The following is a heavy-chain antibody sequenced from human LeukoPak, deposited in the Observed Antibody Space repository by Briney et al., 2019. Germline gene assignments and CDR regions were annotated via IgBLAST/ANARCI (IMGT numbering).Heavy chain of an antibody. CDR3: ATETNGRHYDY. D-gene: IGHD1-14*01. Sequence: GGSLRLSCTASGLTFSTFCFNWVRQAPGKGLEWVASIGPTGSDRYNADSIKGRFTISRENANNFLYLQMNSLRAEDTAVYYCATETNGRHYDYWGQGTLLTVSS. J-gene: IGHJ4*02. CDR1: GLTFSTFC. CDR2: IGPTGSDR. V-gene: IGHV3-21*06.